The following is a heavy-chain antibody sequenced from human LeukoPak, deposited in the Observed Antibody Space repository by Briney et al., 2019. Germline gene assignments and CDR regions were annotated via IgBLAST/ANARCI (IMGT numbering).Heavy chain of an antibody. CDR3: ARAPITSPFYFDY. J-gene: IGHJ4*02. D-gene: IGHD2-2*01. V-gene: IGHV3-20*04. CDR1: GFGFDEDG. CDR2: INWSGGST. Sequence: GGSLRLSCTASGFGFDEDGMSWVRQVPGKGLEWVSGINWSGGSTGYADPLRGRFTISRDNAKNSLYLQMDSLRAEDTALYYCARAPITSPFYFDYWGQGTLVTVSS.